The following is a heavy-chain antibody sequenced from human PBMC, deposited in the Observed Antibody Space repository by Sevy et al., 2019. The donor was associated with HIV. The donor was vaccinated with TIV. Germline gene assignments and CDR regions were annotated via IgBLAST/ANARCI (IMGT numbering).Heavy chain of an antibody. CDR1: GFTFGDYA. CDR3: SGDVDYDYVWGRYRPFMSASNWFDP. Sequence: YLRLSCTASGFTFGDYAMSWFRQAPGKGLEWVGFIRSNAYGGTTEYAASVKGRFTISRDDSKSIAYLQMNSLKTEDTAVYYCSGDVDYDYVWGRYRPFMSASNWFDPWGQGTLVTVSS. CDR2: IRSNAYGGTT. J-gene: IGHJ5*02. V-gene: IGHV3-49*03. D-gene: IGHD3-16*01.